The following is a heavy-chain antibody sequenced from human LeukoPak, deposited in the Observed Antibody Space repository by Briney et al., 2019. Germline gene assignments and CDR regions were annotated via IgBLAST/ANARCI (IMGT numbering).Heavy chain of an antibody. V-gene: IGHV3-21*01. CDR3: ATVRGGTSRDFDY. CDR2: ISRSGSI. J-gene: IGHJ4*02. Sequence: VTPGGSLILSCAASGFTFRSSDMNWVRQAPGKGLELVSSISRSGSIFYADSVTGRFTISRDNAKNSLYLQMNSLGAEDTAVYHCATVRGGTSRDFDYWGQGTLVTVSS. CDR1: GFTFRSSD. D-gene: IGHD3-10*01.